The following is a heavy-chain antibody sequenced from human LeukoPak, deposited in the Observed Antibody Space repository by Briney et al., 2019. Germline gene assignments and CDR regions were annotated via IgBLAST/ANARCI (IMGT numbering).Heavy chain of an antibody. J-gene: IGHJ5*02. CDR3: ARSPAGGSSSWYWFDP. D-gene: IGHD6-13*01. CDR2: IYYSGST. CDR1: GGSIGSSSYY. Sequence: SETLSLTCTVSGGSIGSSSYYWGWIHQPPGKGLEWIGSIYYSGSTYYNPSLKSRVTISVDTSKNQFSLKLSSVTAADTAVYYCARSPAGGSSSWYWFDPWGQGTLVTASS. V-gene: IGHV4-39*01.